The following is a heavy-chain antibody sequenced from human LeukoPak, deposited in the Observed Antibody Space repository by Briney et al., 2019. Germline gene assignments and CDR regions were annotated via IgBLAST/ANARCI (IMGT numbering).Heavy chain of an antibody. CDR3: ARRLRWQSPLDI. V-gene: IGHV4-34*01. CDR1: GGSFSGYY. Sequence: SETLSLTCAVYGGSFSGYYWSWIRQPPGKGLEWIGSIYYSGSTYYNPSLKSRVTISVDTSKNQFSLKLSSVTAADTAVYYCARRLRWQSPLDIWGQGTMVTVSS. CDR2: IYYSGST. D-gene: IGHD4-23*01. J-gene: IGHJ3*02.